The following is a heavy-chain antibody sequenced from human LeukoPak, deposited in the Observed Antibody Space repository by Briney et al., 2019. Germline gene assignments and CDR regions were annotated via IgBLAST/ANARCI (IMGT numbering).Heavy chain of an antibody. CDR2: IHPNSGDT. Sequence: SVKVSCKASGYTFTGYYIHWVRQAPGQGLEWMGWIHPNSGDTNYAQNFQGRVTISRDTSISTAYLDLSRLRSDDTAVFYCARGGYCSSSTCYTKLDTWGQGTLVTVSS. D-gene: IGHD2-2*02. CDR1: GYTFTGYY. V-gene: IGHV1-2*02. CDR3: ARGGYCSSSTCYTKLDT. J-gene: IGHJ5*02.